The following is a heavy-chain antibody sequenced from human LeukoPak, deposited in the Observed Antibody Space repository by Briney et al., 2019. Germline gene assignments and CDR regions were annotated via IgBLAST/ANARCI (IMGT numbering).Heavy chain of an antibody. D-gene: IGHD6-6*01. CDR2: IYYSGST. V-gene: IGHV4-59*12. CDR3: ARLSSSSGRFDY. J-gene: IGHJ4*02. CDR1: GGALSGYD. Sequence: NPSETLSLTCTVSGGALSGYDWTWVPQPPGKGLEGIRYIYYSGSTNYNPSLKSRVTISVDTSKNQFSLKLSSVTAADPAVYYCARLSSSSGRFDYWGQGTLVTVSS.